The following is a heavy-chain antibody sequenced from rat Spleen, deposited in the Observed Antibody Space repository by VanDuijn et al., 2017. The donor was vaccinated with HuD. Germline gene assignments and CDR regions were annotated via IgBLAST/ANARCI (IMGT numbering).Heavy chain of an antibody. CDR1: GFSLTSHN. D-gene: IGHD1-6*01. Sequence: QVQLKESGPGLVQPSQTLSLTCTVSGFSLTSHNVHWVRQPTGKGLEWMGVIWTGGSTDYNSVFKSRLSISRDTSKSQVFLKMNSLQTEDTAMYFCARSYYGYTHYFNYWGQGVMVTVSS. V-gene: IGHV2-30*01. J-gene: IGHJ2*01. CDR2: IWTGGST. CDR3: ARSYYGYTHYFNY.